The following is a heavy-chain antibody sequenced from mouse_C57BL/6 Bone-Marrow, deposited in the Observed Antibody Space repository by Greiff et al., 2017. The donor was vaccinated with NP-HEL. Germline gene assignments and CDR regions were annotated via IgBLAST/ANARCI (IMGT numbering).Heavy chain of an antibody. Sequence: EVQLVESGGDLVKPGGSLKLSCAASGFTFSSYGMSWVRQTPDKRLEWVATISSGGSYTYYPDSVKGRFTISRDNAKNTLYLQMSSLKSEDTAMYYCARPFYYYGSSPYYFDYWGQGTTLTVSS. J-gene: IGHJ2*01. CDR2: ISSGGSYT. CDR1: GFTFSSYG. D-gene: IGHD1-1*01. CDR3: ARPFYYYGSSPYYFDY. V-gene: IGHV5-6*01.